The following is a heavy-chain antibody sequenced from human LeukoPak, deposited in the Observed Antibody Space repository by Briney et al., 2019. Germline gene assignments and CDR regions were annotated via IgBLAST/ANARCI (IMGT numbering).Heavy chain of an antibody. CDR2: ISSSSTYI. CDR1: GYTFSRYS. J-gene: IGHJ4*02. Sequence: GGSLRLSCAASGYTFSRYSMNWVRQAPGKGLEWVSSISSSSTYIDYADSVKGRFTISRHNARNSLYLQMNSLRAEDTAVYYCARVYGDYALDFWGQGTLVTVSS. CDR3: ARVYGDYALDF. V-gene: IGHV3-21*01. D-gene: IGHD4-17*01.